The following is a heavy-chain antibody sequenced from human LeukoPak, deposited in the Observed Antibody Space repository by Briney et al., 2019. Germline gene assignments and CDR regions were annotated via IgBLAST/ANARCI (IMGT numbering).Heavy chain of an antibody. CDR3: ARVERLRLGELSAPWAMDV. CDR1: GFTFSSYE. Sequence: GGSLRLSCAASGFTFSSYEIQWVRQAPGKGLEWISYGSQSGATTYFADSVKGRFIISRDNAKNSLYTQMNSLRAEDTAVYYCARVERLRLGELSAPWAMDVWGQGTTVTVSS. J-gene: IGHJ6*02. V-gene: IGHV3-48*03. D-gene: IGHD3-16*02. CDR2: GSQSGATT.